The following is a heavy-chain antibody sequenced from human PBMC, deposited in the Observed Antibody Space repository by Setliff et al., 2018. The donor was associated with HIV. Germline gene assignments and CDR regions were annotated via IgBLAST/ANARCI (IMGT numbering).Heavy chain of an antibody. J-gene: IGHJ3*02. D-gene: IGHD3-10*01. CDR1: GYSFTSYW. V-gene: IGHV5-51*01. Sequence: GESLKISCKGSGYSFTSYWIGRVRQMPGKGLEWMGIIYPGDSESRYSPSFQGQVTMSVDKSINTASLQWSSLKASDTDMYYCARHRYLGSKSGVAFEIWGQGTMVTVSS. CDR2: IYPGDSES. CDR3: ARHRYLGSKSGVAFEI.